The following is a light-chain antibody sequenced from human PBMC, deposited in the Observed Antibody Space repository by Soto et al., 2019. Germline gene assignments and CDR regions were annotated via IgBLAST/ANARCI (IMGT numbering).Light chain of an antibody. CDR1: ESVSTNY. V-gene: IGKV3-20*01. Sequence: EIVLTQSPGTLSSSPGERATLSCRASESVSTNYLAWYQQKPGQAPRLLISGASSRATGIPDRFSGSGSGADFTLTINRLEPEDFAMYYCQQYGSVPLTFGGGTKVEIK. CDR2: GAS. J-gene: IGKJ4*01. CDR3: QQYGSVPLT.